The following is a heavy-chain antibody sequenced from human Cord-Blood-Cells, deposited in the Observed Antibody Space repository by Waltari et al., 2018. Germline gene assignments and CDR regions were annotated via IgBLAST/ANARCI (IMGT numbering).Heavy chain of an antibody. V-gene: IGHV4-39*01. Sequence: QLQLQESGPGLVKPSETLSLTCTVSGGSISSSSYYWGWIRQPPGKGLEWIGSIYYSGTTHTNPSLRRRVPMSVDTSRTQVALNLRSLTAPDPPLNYGGGRGDGWGSYYAFDIWVQGTMVTVSS. CDR1: GGSISSSSYY. J-gene: IGHJ3*02. CDR2: IYYSGTT. CDR3: GGRGDGWGSYYAFDI. D-gene: IGHD3-10*01.